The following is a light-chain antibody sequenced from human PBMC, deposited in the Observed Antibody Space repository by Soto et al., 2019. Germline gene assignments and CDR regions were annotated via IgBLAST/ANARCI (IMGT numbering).Light chain of an antibody. CDR1: SSDVGSYNR. V-gene: IGLV2-18*02. CDR3: SSYTGSSPRYV. J-gene: IGLJ1*01. CDR2: EVS. Sequence: QSALTQPPSVSGSPGQSVTISCTGTSSDVGSYNRVSWYQQPPGTAPKLMIYEVSNRPSGVPDRFSGSKSGNTASLTISGLQAEDEADYYCSSYTGSSPRYVFGTGTQLTVL.